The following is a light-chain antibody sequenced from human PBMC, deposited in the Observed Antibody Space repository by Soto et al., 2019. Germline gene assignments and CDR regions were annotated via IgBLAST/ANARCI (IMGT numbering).Light chain of an antibody. J-gene: IGKJ5*01. CDR2: DAS. V-gene: IGKV3-20*01. Sequence: EIVLTQSPATLSLSPVERATVSGMASQSVSSHLSWYQQKRGQAPRLLIYDASSRASGIPARFSGSGSGTDFTLTISSLEPEDFAVYYCQQYGTSPITFGQGTRLEN. CDR3: QQYGTSPIT. CDR1: QSVSSH.